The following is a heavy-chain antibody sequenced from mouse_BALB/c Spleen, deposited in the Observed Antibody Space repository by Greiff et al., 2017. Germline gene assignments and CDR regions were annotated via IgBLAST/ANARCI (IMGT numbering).Heavy chain of an antibody. CDR1: GFSLTSYG. D-gene: IGHD1-1*01. V-gene: IGHV2-9*02. CDR3: ARYYYGSSYYFDY. CDR2: IWAGGST. Sequence: VQLQESGPGLVAPSQSLSITCTVSGFSLTSYGVHWVRQPPGKGLEWLGVIWAGGSTNYNSALMSRLSISKDNSKSQVFLKMNSLQTDDTAMYYCARYYYGSSYYFDYWGQGTTLTVSS. J-gene: IGHJ2*01.